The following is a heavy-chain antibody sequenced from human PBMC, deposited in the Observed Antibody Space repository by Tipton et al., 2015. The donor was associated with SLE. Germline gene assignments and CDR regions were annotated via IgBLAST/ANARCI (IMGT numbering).Heavy chain of an antibody. Sequence: QLVQSGAEVKKPGASVKVSCKASGYHFTSYYIEWVRQAPGQGLEWMGWLNPKTGGSHYTQNFQGRVTMTRDTSISTAYMELSRLRSDDTAVYYCARAGDIVIIPAPLGGNWFDPWGQGAPVTVSS. J-gene: IGHJ5*02. V-gene: IGHV1-2*02. CDR1: GYHFTSYY. CDR3: ARAGDIVIIPAPLGGNWFDP. D-gene: IGHD2-2*01. CDR2: LNPKTGGS.